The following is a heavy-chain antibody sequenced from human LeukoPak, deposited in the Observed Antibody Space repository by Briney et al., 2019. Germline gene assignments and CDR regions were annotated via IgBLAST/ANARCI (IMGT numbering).Heavy chain of an antibody. CDR2: INWNGGST. CDR1: GFTFDDYG. Sequence: GGPLRLSCAASGFTFDDYGMSWVRQAPGKGLEWVSGINWNGGSTAYADSVKGRFTISRDNAKNSLYLQTNILRAEDTALYYCAREYSYGLDYWGQGTLVTVSS. V-gene: IGHV3-20*04. J-gene: IGHJ4*02. D-gene: IGHD5-18*01. CDR3: AREYSYGLDY.